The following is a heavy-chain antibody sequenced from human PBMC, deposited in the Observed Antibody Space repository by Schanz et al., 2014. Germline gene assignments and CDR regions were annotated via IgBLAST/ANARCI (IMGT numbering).Heavy chain of an antibody. CDR1: GYTFTSYG. CDR3: ARGGYSSGWYDRDIAHFDY. J-gene: IGHJ4*02. Sequence: QVQLVQSGAEVKKPGASVKVSCKASGYTFTSYGINWVRQAPGQGLEWMGWISAYNGNTNYAQKLQGRGTMTTDTSTSAAYMELRSLRSDDTAVYYCARGGYSSGWYDRDIAHFDYWGQGTLVTDSS. CDR2: ISAYNGNT. D-gene: IGHD6-19*01. V-gene: IGHV1-18*01.